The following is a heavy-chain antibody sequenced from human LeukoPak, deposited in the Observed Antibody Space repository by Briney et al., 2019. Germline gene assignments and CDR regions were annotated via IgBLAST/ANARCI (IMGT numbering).Heavy chain of an antibody. CDR1: GFTFSNFA. CDR3: AKDGAKYFYDTSEYFFDY. V-gene: IGHV3-30*18. CDR2: ISYDGSYK. D-gene: IGHD3-22*01. J-gene: IGHJ4*02. Sequence: PGGSLTLSCEASGFTFSNFAMTWVRQAPGKGLEWLAVISYDGSYKNYADSVKGRFTISRDNSKNTLYLQLNNLRAEDTAVYYCAKDGAKYFYDTSEYFFDYWGQGTLVTVSS.